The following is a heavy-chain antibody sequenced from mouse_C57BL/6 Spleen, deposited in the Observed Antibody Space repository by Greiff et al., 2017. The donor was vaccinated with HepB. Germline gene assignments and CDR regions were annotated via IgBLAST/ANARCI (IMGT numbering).Heavy chain of an antibody. J-gene: IGHJ2*01. D-gene: IGHD2-4*01. CDR1: GYTFTTYP. CDR2: FHPYNYDT. CDR3: ARRNDYDGGLDY. Sequence: VKLMESGAELVKPGASVKMSCKASGYTFTTYPIEWMKQNHGKSLEWIGNFHPYNYDTKYNEKFKGKATLTVEKSSSTVYLALSRLTSDDSAVYYWARRNDYDGGLDYWGQGTTLTVSS. V-gene: IGHV1-47*01.